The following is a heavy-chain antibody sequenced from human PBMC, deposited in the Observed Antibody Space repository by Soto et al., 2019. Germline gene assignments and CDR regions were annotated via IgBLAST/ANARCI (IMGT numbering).Heavy chain of an antibody. Sequence: ASVKVSCKASGDTFTSYGISWVRQAPGQGLEWMGWISAYNGNTNYAQKLQGRVTMTTDTSTSTAYMELRSLRSDDTAVYYCAREKRLMGYYYGMDVWGQGTTVTVSS. CDR1: GDTFTSYG. CDR2: ISAYNGNT. D-gene: IGHD2-8*01. V-gene: IGHV1-18*01. CDR3: AREKRLMGYYYGMDV. J-gene: IGHJ6*02.